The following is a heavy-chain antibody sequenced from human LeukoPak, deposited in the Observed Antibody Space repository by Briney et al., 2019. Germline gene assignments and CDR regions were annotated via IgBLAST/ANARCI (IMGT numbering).Heavy chain of an antibody. CDR2: INHSRGT. CDR3: AREDYYFDS. Sequence: SETLSLTCSVYRGSITAYYWSWIRQPPGKGLEWIGEINHSRGTKYNPSLESRVTILLDASKNEFSLNLNSVTAADTAVYYCAREDYYFDSWGQGTLVTVSS. J-gene: IGHJ4*02. V-gene: IGHV4-34*01. CDR1: RGSITAYY.